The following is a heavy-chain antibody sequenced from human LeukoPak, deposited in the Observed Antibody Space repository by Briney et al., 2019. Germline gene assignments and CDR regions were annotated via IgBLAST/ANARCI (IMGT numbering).Heavy chain of an antibody. J-gene: IGHJ5*02. D-gene: IGHD2-15*01. V-gene: IGHV4-4*08. CDR3: ARDIGGEEDNWFDP. CDR2: IYYSGST. Sequence: SETLSLTCTVSGGSISSYYWSWIRQPPGKGLEWIGYIYYSGSTHYNPSLKSRVTISVDTSKNQFSLKLSSVTAADTAVYYCARDIGGEEDNWFDPWGQGTLVTVSS. CDR1: GGSISSYY.